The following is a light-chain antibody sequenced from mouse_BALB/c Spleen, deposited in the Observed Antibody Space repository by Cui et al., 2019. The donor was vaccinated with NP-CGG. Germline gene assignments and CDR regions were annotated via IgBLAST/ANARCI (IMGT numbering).Light chain of an antibody. CDR1: TGAVTTSNY. V-gene: IGLV1*01. Sequence: QAAVTQASALCTSTGDTVTLTCRSSTGAVTTSNYANWVQEKPDHLFTGLIGGTNNRAPGVPARFSGSLIGDKAALTITGAQTDDEAIYFCALWYSNHWVFGGGTKLTVL. CDR3: ALWYSNHWV. J-gene: IGLJ1*01. CDR2: GTN.